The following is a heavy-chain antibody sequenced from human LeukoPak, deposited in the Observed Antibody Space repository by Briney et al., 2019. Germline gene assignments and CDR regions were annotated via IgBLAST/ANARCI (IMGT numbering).Heavy chain of an antibody. CDR3: AKDQIVEKQQLTPLDY. V-gene: IGHV1-69*04. CDR1: GGTFSSHG. J-gene: IGHJ4*02. D-gene: IGHD6-13*01. CDR2: IIPMLGIT. Sequence: SVKVSCKASGGTFSSHGISWVRQAPRQGLEWMGRIIPMLGITNYAQKFQGKVTITADKSTSTAYMDLSSLRSEGTAVYYCAKDQIVEKQQLTPLDYWGQGTLVTVSS.